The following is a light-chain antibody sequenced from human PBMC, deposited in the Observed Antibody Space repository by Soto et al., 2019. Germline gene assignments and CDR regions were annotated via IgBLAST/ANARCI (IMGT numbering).Light chain of an antibody. CDR3: QQYGSSPWT. V-gene: IGKV3-20*01. Sequence: EIQLMPSPGPPPPPPRQRAHLSCQASETINSNSIAWYQQKPGQTPRLLIYGSSSRATGIPDRFSGSGSGTDFTLTISRLEPEDFAVYYCQQYGSSPWTFGQGTKVDIK. CDR2: GSS. CDR1: ETINSNS. J-gene: IGKJ1*01.